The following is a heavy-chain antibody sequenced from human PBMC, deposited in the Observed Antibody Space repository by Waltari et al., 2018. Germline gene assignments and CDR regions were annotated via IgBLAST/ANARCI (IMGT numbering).Heavy chain of an antibody. CDR1: GFQFVFQP. CDR2: SNWSGSGV. CDR3: VRSSSRYNWNLAEGAFDI. Sequence: QLVDSGGGLVQPGRSLRLSCSVPGFQFVFQPMLLVRQTPGKGLEWVSGSNWSGSGVEYVDSVKGRFTISRDNDKNRLYLQMNSLRVDDTALYYCVRSSSRYNWNLAEGAFDIWGQGTLVTVSS. V-gene: IGHV3-9*01. J-gene: IGHJ3*02. D-gene: IGHD1-20*01.